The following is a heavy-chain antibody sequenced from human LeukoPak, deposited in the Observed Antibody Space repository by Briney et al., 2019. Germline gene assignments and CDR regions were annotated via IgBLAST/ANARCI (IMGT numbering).Heavy chain of an antibody. CDR1: GGSFSGYY. CDR2: INHSGST. Sequence: SETLSLTCAVYGGSFSGYYWNWIRQPPGKGLEWIGEINHSGSTNYNPSLKSRVTISVDTSKNQFSLKVSSVTAADTALYYCARDGEYIYGRTFDYWGQGTLVTVSS. J-gene: IGHJ4*02. V-gene: IGHV4-34*01. D-gene: IGHD5-18*01. CDR3: ARDGEYIYGRTFDY.